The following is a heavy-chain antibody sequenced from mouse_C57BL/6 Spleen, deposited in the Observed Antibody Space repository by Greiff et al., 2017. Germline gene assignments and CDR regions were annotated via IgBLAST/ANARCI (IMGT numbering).Heavy chain of an antibody. J-gene: IGHJ3*01. CDR3: ATIYYYGSEAWFAY. V-gene: IGHV3-6*01. CDR1: GYSITSGYY. D-gene: IGHD1-1*01. Sequence: VQLKESGPGLVKPSQSLSLTCSVTGYSITSGYYWNWIRQFPGNKLEWMGYISYDGSNNYNPSLKNRISITRDTSKNQFFLKLNSVTTEDTATYYCATIYYYGSEAWFAYWGQGTLVTVSA. CDR2: ISYDGSN.